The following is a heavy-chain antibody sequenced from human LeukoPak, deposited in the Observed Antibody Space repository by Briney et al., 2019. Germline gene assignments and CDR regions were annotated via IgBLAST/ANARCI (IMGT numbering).Heavy chain of an antibody. Sequence: ASVKVSCKASGYTFMNYGITWARQAPGQGLEWMGWISPYSGDPEYAQKYQGRVTMTTDTSTTTAYMELRSLTSDDTAVYYCARMSNWNLGDWGKGTTVTVSS. CDR3: ARMSNWNLGD. D-gene: IGHD1-1*01. J-gene: IGHJ6*04. V-gene: IGHV1-18*04. CDR1: GYTFMNYG. CDR2: ISPYSGDP.